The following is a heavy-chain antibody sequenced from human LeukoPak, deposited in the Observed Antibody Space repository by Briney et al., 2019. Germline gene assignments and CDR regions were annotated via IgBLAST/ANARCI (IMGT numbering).Heavy chain of an antibody. V-gene: IGHV1-2*02. CDR2: MNPNSGGT. CDR3: ARRPPPPYDYVWGSYRSDPFDY. CDR1: GYTFTGYY. J-gene: IGHJ4*02. D-gene: IGHD3-16*02. Sequence: ASVKVSCKASGYTFTGYYMHLVRQAPGQGLEWMGWMNPNSGGTNYAQKFQGRVTMTRDTSISTAYMELSRLRSDDTAVYYCARRPPPPYDYVWGSYRSDPFDYWGQGTLVTVSS.